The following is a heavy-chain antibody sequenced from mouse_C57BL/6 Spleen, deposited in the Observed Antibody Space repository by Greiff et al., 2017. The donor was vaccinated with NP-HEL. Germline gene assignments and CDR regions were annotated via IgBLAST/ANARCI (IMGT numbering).Heavy chain of an antibody. Sequence: EVKLQESGPELVKPGASVKIPCKASGYTFTDYNMDWVKQSHGKSLEWIGDINPNNGGTIYNQKFKGKATLTVDKSSSTAYMELRSLTSEDTAVYYCARPTSYGSTHYYAMDYWGQGTSVTVSS. D-gene: IGHD1-1*01. CDR3: ARPTSYGSTHYYAMDY. CDR2: INPNNGGT. CDR1: GYTFTDYN. V-gene: IGHV1-18*01. J-gene: IGHJ4*01.